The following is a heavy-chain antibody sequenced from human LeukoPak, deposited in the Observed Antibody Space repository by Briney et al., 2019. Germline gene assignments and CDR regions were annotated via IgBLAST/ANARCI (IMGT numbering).Heavy chain of an antibody. D-gene: IGHD2-21*01. V-gene: IGHV4-39*07. CDR1: GGSISSSRYY. CDR2: IYESGNT. CDR3: ARGRSAAGYSLFDY. J-gene: IGHJ4*02. Sequence: SETLSLTCSVSGGSISSSRYYWGWIRQPPGKGLEWIGSIYESGNTYYNSSLKSRITISVDTSKNQFSLKLSSVTAADTAVYYCARGRSAAGYSLFDYWGQGTLVTVSS.